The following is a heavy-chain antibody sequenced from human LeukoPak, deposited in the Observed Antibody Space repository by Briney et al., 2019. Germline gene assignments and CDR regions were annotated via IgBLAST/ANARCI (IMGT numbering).Heavy chain of an antibody. V-gene: IGHV3-53*01. CDR2: IYSGGST. CDR1: GFTVSSNY. CDR3: ARSRGGYSSGWAHPHDAFDI. D-gene: IGHD6-19*01. Sequence: PGGSLRLSCAASGFTVSSNYMSWVRQAPGKGLEWVSVIYSGGSTYYADSVKGRFTISRDNSKNTLYLQMNSLRAEDTAVYYCARSRGGYSSGWAHPHDAFDIWGQGTMVTVSS. J-gene: IGHJ3*02.